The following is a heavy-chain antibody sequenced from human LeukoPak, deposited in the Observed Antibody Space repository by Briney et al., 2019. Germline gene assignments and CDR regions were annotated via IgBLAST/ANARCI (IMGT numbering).Heavy chain of an antibody. D-gene: IGHD5-24*01. J-gene: IGHJ4*02. V-gene: IGHV4-59*01. Sequence: SQTLSLTCTVSGSSINVYYWSWIRQSPGKGLEWIAYISYSGSTNYNPSLKSRVTISVDTSKNQFSLRLSSMTAADTAVYYCARAVGTDGYNLWVYWGQGTLVTVSS. CDR3: ARAVGTDGYNLWVY. CDR1: GSSINVYY. CDR2: ISYSGST.